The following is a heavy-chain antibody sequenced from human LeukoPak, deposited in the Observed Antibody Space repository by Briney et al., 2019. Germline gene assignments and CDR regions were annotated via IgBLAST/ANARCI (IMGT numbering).Heavy chain of an antibody. J-gene: IGHJ4*02. CDR2: IYYSGST. V-gene: IGHV4-59*01. D-gene: IGHD1-26*01. Sequence: SETLSLTCTVSGGSNSSYYWTWIRQPPGKGLEWIGYIYYSGSTNYNPSLKSRVTISVDTSKNQFSLKLNSVTAADTAFYYCARSGSYHNNFDYWGQGTLVTVSS. CDR3: ARSGSYHNNFDY. CDR1: GGSNSSYY.